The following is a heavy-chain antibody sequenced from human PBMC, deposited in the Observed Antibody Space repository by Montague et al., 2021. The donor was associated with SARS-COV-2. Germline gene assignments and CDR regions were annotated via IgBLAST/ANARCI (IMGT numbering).Heavy chain of an antibody. V-gene: IGHV3-7*01. CDR1: GFPFSNSG. Sequence: SLSLSFSASGFPFSNSGMNWVRQAPGKGLEWVAIIKYDESEKSYVDSVKGRFTISRDNAKNSLYLQMNGLRVEDTAVYYCARGGVYCFDSWGQGTLVTVSS. CDR2: IKYDESEK. CDR3: ARGGVYCFDS. D-gene: IGHD5/OR15-5a*01. J-gene: IGHJ4*02.